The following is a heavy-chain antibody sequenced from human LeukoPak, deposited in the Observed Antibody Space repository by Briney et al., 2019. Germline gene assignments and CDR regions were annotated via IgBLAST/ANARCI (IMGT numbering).Heavy chain of an antibody. CDR1: GYTFTGYY. V-gene: IGHV1-2*02. Sequence: ASVKVSCKASGYTFTGYYMPWVRQAPGQGLEWMGWINPNSGGTNYAQKFQGRVTMTRDTSISTAYMELSRLRSDDTAVYYCARVAGTGEAIEYWGQGTLVTVSS. J-gene: IGHJ4*02. CDR3: ARVAGTGEAIEY. D-gene: IGHD6-19*01. CDR2: INPNSGGT.